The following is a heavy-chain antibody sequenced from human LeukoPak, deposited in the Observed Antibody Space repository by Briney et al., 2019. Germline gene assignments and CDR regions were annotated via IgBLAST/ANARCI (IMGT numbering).Heavy chain of an antibody. D-gene: IGHD3-22*01. V-gene: IGHV3-48*02. CDR1: GFTFSSYS. CDR2: ISSSSSTI. J-gene: IGHJ4*02. CDR3: ARDQDYYDSSGYGY. Sequence: GGSLRLSCAASGFTFSSYSMNWVCQAPGKGLEWVSYISSSSSTIYYADSVKGRFTISRDNAKNSLYLQMNSLRDEDTAVYYCARDQDYYDSSGYGYWGQGTLVTVSS.